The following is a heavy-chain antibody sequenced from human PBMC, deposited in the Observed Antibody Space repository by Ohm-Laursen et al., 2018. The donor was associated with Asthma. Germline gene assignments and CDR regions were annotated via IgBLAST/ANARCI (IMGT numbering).Heavy chain of an antibody. Sequence: ASVKVSCKASGYTFSDYAIHWVRQAPGQRPEWMGRTNPDSGNTQYSHKLQGRVTMTTDTSTSTAYMELRSLRSDDTAVYYCARGPRGSRARAGGADYWGQGTLVTVSS. CDR1: GYTFSDYA. CDR3: ARGPRGSRARAGGADY. CDR2: TNPDSGNT. V-gene: IGHV1-3*01. D-gene: IGHD3-16*01. J-gene: IGHJ4*02.